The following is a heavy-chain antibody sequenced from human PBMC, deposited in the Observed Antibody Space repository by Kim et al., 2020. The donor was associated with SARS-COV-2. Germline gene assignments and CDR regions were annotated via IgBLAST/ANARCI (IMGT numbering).Heavy chain of an antibody. V-gene: IGHV1-18*04. D-gene: IGHD3-10*01. CDR2: ISAYNGNT. Sequence: ASVKVSCKASGYTFTSYGISWVRQAPGQGLEWMGWISAYNGNTNYAQKLQGRVTMTTDTSTSTAYMELRSLRSDDTAVYYCARDPPWFGELFSGGTFDYWGQGTLVTVSS. CDR1: GYTFTSYG. CDR3: ARDPPWFGELFSGGTFDY. J-gene: IGHJ4*02.